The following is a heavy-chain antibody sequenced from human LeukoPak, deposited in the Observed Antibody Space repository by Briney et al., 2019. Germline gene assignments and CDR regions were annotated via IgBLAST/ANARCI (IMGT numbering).Heavy chain of an antibody. CDR1: GGSISSSSYY. CDR3: ADLSWFDP. V-gene: IGHV4-39*01. CDR2: IYYSGST. Sequence: PSETLSLTCTVSGGSISSSSYYWGWIRQPPGKGLEWIGSIYYSGSTYYNPSLKSRVPISVDTSKNQFSLKLSSVTAADTAVYYCADLSWFDPWGQGTLVTVSS. J-gene: IGHJ5*02.